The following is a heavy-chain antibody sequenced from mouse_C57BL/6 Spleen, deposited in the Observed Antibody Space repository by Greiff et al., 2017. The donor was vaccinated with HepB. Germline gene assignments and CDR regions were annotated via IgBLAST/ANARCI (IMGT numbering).Heavy chain of an antibody. CDR3: ASYDYDSLYAMDY. V-gene: IGHV1-55*01. D-gene: IGHD2-4*01. Sequence: VQLQQSGAELVKPGASVKMSCKASGYTFTSYWITWVKQRPGQGLEWIGDIYPGSGSTNYNEKFKSKATLTVDTSSSTAYMQLSSLTSEDSAVYYCASYDYDSLYAMDYWGQGTSVTVSS. CDR1: GYTFTSYW. CDR2: IYPGSGST. J-gene: IGHJ4*01.